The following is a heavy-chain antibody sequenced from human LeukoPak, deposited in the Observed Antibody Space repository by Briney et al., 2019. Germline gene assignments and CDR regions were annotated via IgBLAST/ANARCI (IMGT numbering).Heavy chain of an antibody. CDR1: EDTFTSYD. D-gene: IGHD3-10*01. V-gene: IGHV1-8*01. Sequence: ASVKLSCKTSEDTFTSYDINWVRQATGQGLEWMGWMNPRSGNTIYTQKFQGRVAMTRDTSTSTAYMELSSLRSEDTAVYYCARGGTLVQGVTILYGMDVWGQGTTVTVSS. CDR3: ARGGTLVQGVTILYGMDV. CDR2: MNPRSGNT. J-gene: IGHJ6*02.